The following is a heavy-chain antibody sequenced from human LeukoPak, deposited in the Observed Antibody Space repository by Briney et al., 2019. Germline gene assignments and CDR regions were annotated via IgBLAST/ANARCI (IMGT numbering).Heavy chain of an antibody. CDR3: ARELGINAFDV. CDR1: GYTFTGYY. Sequence: GASVKVSCKASGYTFTGYYMHWVRQAPGQGREWMGWIDPNSGVTNFAQNFQGRLTMTTDTSISTAYMELSRLTSDDTTVYYCARELGINAFDVWGQGTLLTVSS. V-gene: IGHV1-2*02. D-gene: IGHD1-26*01. J-gene: IGHJ3*01. CDR2: IDPNSGVT.